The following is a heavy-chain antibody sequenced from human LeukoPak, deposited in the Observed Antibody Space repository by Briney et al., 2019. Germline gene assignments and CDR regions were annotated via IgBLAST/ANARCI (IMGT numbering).Heavy chain of an antibody. D-gene: IGHD3-3*01. J-gene: IGHJ5*02. V-gene: IGHV3-74*01. CDR3: ARVVGTIFGVVIHNWFDP. CDR2: INSDGSST. Sequence: PGGSLRLSCAASGFTFSSYGMHWVRQAPGKGLVWVSRINSDGSSTSYADSVKGRFTISRDNAKNTLYLQMNSLRAEDTAVYYCARVVGTIFGVVIHNWFDPWGQGTLVTVSS. CDR1: GFTFSSYG.